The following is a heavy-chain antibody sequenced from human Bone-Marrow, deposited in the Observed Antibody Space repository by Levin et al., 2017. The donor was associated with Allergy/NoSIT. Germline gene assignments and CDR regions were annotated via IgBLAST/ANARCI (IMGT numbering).Heavy chain of an antibody. CDR3: VRDATRGGDFDF. CDR1: GFTFNNFW. J-gene: IGHJ4*02. V-gene: IGHV3-7*01. Sequence: GGSLRLSCVASGFTFNNFWMTWVRQAPGEGLEWVANVNEDGSEKFYVDSAKGRFTISRDNAEKSLYLQMTSLRVEDTAIYYDVRDATRGGDFDFWGQGTLVTVSS. CDR2: VNEDGSEK. D-gene: IGHD1-14*01.